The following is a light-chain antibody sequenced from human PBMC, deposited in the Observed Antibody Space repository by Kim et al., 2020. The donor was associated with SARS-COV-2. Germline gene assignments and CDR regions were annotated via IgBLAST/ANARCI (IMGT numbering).Light chain of an antibody. V-gene: IGLV3-19*01. CDR1: GRQKYL. CDR2: GKS. CDR3: TSRDSSGDHVV. J-gene: IGLJ2*01. Sequence: AFRQTGRLTRQGHGRQKYLASWYQQSTGQAPLLVFDGKSHRPAGLPGRLACSAAGRAASLTIPGAQAEDEAYYYCTSRDSSGDHVVFGGGPKVTVL.